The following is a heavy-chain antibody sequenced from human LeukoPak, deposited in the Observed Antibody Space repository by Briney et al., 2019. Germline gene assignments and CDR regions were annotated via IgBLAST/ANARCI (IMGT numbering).Heavy chain of an antibody. CDR2: INHSGST. CDR3: ARDQKVTMIVVVSPTLDHQNDAFDI. CDR1: GGSFSGYY. J-gene: IGHJ3*02. D-gene: IGHD3-22*01. Sequence: SETLSLTCAVYGGSFSGYYWSWIRQPPGKGLEWIGEINHSGSTNYNPSLKSRVTISVDTSKNQFSLKLSSVTAADTAVYYCARDQKVTMIVVVSPTLDHQNDAFDIWGQGTMVTVSS. V-gene: IGHV4-34*01.